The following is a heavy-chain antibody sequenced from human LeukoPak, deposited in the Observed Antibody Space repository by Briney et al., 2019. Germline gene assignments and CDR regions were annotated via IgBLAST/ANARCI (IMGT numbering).Heavy chain of an antibody. CDR3: AKGSFCSSTSCPAEPLYCTNGVCLDAFDI. J-gene: IGHJ3*02. CDR1: GFTFSSYA. D-gene: IGHD2-8*01. V-gene: IGHV3-30-3*01. Sequence: GRSLRLSCAASGFTFSSYAMHWVRQAPGKGLEWVAVISYDGSNKYYADSVKGRFTISRDNSKNTLYLQMNSLRAEDTAVYYCAKGSFCSSTSCPAEPLYCTNGVCLDAFDIWGQGTMVTVSS. CDR2: ISYDGSNK.